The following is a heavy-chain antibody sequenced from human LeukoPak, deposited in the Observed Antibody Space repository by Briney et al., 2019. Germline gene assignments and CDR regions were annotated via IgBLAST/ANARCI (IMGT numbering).Heavy chain of an antibody. Sequence: SETLSLTCAVNGGSFSGYYWSWIRQSPGKGPEWISEINHSGSTNYHPSLKSRVTISVDTSKNQFSLKLSSVTAADTAVYYCARTYYYDSSGYYRYFDYWGQGTLVTVSS. CDR1: GGSFSGYY. CDR2: INHSGST. J-gene: IGHJ4*02. D-gene: IGHD3-22*01. CDR3: ARTYYYDSSGYYRYFDY. V-gene: IGHV4-34*01.